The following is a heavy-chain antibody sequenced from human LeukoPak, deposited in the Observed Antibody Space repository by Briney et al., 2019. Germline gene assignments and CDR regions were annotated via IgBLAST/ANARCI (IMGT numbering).Heavy chain of an antibody. CDR3: ARMTPDSPSFDY. CDR2: IDWDDDK. Sequence: SGPALVKPTQTLTLTCTFSGFSLSTPEMCVTWIRQPPGKALEWLARIDWDDDKFYSPSLRTRLTISKDTPKNQVVLRMTNMDPVDTGTYYCARMTPDSPSFDYWGQGTLVTVSS. V-gene: IGHV2-70*17. D-gene: IGHD2-15*01. J-gene: IGHJ4*02. CDR1: GFSLSTPEMC.